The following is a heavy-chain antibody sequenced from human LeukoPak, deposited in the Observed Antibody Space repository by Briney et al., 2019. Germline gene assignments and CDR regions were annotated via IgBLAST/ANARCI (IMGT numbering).Heavy chain of an antibody. D-gene: IGHD2-2*01. Sequence: SETLSLTCTVSGGSITSYYWSWIRQPPGKGLEWIGYIYYSGITNYNPSLKSRLTISMDTSKNQFSLNLSSVTAADTAVYYCTRDLGYCSDTICPDVWGKGTTVTVSS. CDR2: IYYSGIT. CDR1: GGSITSYY. V-gene: IGHV4-59*01. CDR3: TRDLGYCSDTICPDV. J-gene: IGHJ6*04.